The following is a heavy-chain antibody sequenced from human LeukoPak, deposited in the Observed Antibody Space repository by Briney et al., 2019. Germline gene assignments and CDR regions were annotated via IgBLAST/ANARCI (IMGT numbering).Heavy chain of an antibody. V-gene: IGHV3-48*01. Sequence: RGSLRLSCAASGFTFSSYSMNWVRQAPGKGLEWVSYISSSSSTTYYADSVKGRFTISRDNSKNTLYLQMNSLRAEDTAVYYCARDRPQARGSLDYWGQGTLVTVSS. CDR1: GFTFSSYS. CDR3: ARDRPQARGSLDY. J-gene: IGHJ4*02. CDR2: ISSSSSTT.